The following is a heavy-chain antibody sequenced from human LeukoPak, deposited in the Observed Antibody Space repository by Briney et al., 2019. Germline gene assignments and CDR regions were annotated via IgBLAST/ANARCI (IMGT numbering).Heavy chain of an antibody. CDR1: AYGFTIYW. Sequence: GESLKISCKGSAYGFTIYWTGWVRQMPGKGLEWMGIIYPGDSDTRYSPSFQGQVTISADKSISTAYLQWSSLKASDTAMYYCARQQWLVSYNWFDPWGQGTLVTVSS. J-gene: IGHJ5*02. CDR3: ARQQWLVSYNWFDP. CDR2: IYPGDSDT. D-gene: IGHD6-19*01. V-gene: IGHV5-51*01.